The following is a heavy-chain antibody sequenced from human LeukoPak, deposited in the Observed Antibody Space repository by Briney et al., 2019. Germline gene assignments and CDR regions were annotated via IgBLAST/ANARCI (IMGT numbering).Heavy chain of an antibody. J-gene: IGHJ4*02. CDR3: ARGTQHFNFDY. Sequence: AGSLRLSCAASGFTFSNYWMNRVRQAPGKGLKWVADIEEDGSEKFYVVSVKGQYITSRDNAKFSLYIQMNSLRSDDTAIYYCARGTQHFNFDYWGQGTLVTVSS. CDR2: IEEDGSEK. D-gene: IGHD3-3*02. V-gene: IGHV3-7*04. CDR1: GFTFSNYW.